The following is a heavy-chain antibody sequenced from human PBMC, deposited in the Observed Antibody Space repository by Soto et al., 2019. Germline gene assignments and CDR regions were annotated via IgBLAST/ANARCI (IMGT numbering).Heavy chain of an antibody. J-gene: IGHJ3*02. CDR1: VCCIMSYD. CDR2: IYTSGST. Sequence: SSSXSLTWTVGVCCIMSYDWSLIRHPAGKGLEWIGRIYTSGSTNYNPSLKSRVNMSVDTSKNQFSLKLSSVTAADTAVYYSATVAKLEIQGGDFDIWGQGTMVTV. D-gene: IGHD1-7*01. V-gene: IGHV4-4*07. CDR3: ATVAKLEIQGGDFDI.